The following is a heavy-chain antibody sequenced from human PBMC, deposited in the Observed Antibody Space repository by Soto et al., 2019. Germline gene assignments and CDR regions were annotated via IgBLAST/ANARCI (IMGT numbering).Heavy chain of an antibody. Sequence: PSETLSLTCAVSGGSFSSYFWSWIRQSPGKGLEWIGEINHSGTTYYNPSLKSRVTISVDTSKSQFSLRLSSVTAADTAVYYCASGPGSGWYWFDPWGQGTLVTVSS. D-gene: IGHD6-19*01. CDR3: ASGPGSGWYWFDP. CDR1: GGSFSSYF. CDR2: INHSGTT. J-gene: IGHJ5*02. V-gene: IGHV4-34*01.